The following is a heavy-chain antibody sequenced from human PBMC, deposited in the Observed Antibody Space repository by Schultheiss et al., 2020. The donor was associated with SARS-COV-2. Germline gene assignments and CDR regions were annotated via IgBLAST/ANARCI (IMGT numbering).Heavy chain of an antibody. J-gene: IGHJ6*03. Sequence: SETLSLTCAVYGGSFSGYYWSWIRQPPGKGLEWIGEINHSGSTNYNPSLKSRVIISVDTSKNQFSLKLSSVTAADTAVYYCARHCSSTSCYYYYMDVWGKGTTVTVSS. CDR1: GGSFSGYY. CDR2: INHSGST. V-gene: IGHV4-34*01. D-gene: IGHD2-2*01. CDR3: ARHCSSTSCYYYYMDV.